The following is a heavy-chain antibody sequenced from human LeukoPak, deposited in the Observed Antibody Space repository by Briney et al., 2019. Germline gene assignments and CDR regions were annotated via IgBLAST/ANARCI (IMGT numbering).Heavy chain of an antibody. CDR2: INWNGRVT. CDR3: ARSGDSSAFDS. D-gene: IGHD6-6*01. Sequence: GGSLRLSCAASGFTVSSNYMSWVRQAPGKGLEWVSGINWNGRVTIYADSVKGRFNISRDNDKKSLYLQMNSLRAEDTALYYCARSGDSSAFDSWGQGTLVTVSS. CDR1: GFTVSSNY. J-gene: IGHJ4*02. V-gene: IGHV3-20*04.